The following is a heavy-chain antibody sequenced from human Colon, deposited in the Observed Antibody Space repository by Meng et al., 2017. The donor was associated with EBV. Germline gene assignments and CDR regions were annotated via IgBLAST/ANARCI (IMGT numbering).Heavy chain of an antibody. D-gene: IGHD3-10*01. CDR2: IYHSGST. CDR1: GGSISSSHYY. J-gene: IGHJ4*02. Sequence: QRQLKESGPGLVKPSETRSPTCTGSGGSISSSHYYWGWVRQPPGKGLQWIGTIYHSGSTSYNPSLQSRVTMFVDTSKNQFSLMLTSVTATDTAVYYCARRRGGSGRDCWGQGTLVTVSS. V-gene: IGHV4-39*01. CDR3: ARRRGGSGRDC.